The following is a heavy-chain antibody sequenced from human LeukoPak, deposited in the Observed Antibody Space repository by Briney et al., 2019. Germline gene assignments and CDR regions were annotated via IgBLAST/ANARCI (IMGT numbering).Heavy chain of an antibody. D-gene: IGHD6-6*01. CDR1: GYTFTGYY. CDR2: INPNSGGA. Sequence: ASVKVSCKASGYTFTGYYMHWVRQAPGQGLEWMGWINPNSGGANYAQKFQGRVTMTRDTSISTAYMELSRLRSDDTAVYYCARDRRSIAARPDYYYYMDVWGKGTTVTVSS. CDR3: ARDRRSIAARPDYYYYMDV. V-gene: IGHV1-2*02. J-gene: IGHJ6*03.